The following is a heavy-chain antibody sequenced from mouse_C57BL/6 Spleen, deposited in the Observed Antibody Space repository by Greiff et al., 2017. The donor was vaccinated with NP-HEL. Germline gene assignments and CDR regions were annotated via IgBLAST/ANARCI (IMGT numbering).Heavy chain of an antibody. D-gene: IGHD1-1*02. J-gene: IGHJ3*01. CDR2: INPSTGGT. CDR3: ATYGAY. V-gene: IGHV1-42*01. CDR1: GYSFTGYY. Sequence: EVKLVESGPELVKPGASVKISCKASGYSFTGYYMNWVKQSPEKSLEWIGEINPSTGGTTYNQKFKAKATLTVDKSSSTAYMQLKSLTSEDSAVYYCATYGAYWGQGTLVTVSA.